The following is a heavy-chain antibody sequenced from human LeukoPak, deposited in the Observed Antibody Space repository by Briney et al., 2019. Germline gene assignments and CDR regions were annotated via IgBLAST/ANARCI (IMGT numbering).Heavy chain of an antibody. CDR3: ARRHKRGAYSYGVDY. CDR1: GYSFTNYW. V-gene: IGHV5-51*01. D-gene: IGHD5-18*01. J-gene: IGHJ4*02. CDR2: IYPGDSDT. Sequence: PGESLKISCKGSGYSFTNYWIAWVRQMPGKGLEWMGIIYPGDSDTRYSPSFQGQVTISADKSISTAYLQWNSLKASDTAMYYCARRHKRGAYSYGVDYWGQGTLVTVSS.